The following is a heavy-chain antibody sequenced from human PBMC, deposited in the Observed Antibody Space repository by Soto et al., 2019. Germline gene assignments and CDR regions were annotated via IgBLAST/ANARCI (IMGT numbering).Heavy chain of an antibody. CDR2: LSGSGGST. J-gene: IGHJ4*02. CDR3: AKGSASGRPYYFDY. D-gene: IGHD6-6*01. V-gene: IGHV3-23*01. CDR1: GFTFNNYA. Sequence: TGGSLRLSCAASGFTFNNYAMSWVRQAPGKGLEWVSALSGSGGSTYYADSVEGRFTISRDISKNTLYLQMNSLRADDTAIYYCAKGSASGRPYYFDYWGQGTLVTVSS.